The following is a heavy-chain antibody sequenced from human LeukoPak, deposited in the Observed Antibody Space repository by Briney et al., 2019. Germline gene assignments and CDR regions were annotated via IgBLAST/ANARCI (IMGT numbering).Heavy chain of an antibody. D-gene: IGHD5-24*01. J-gene: IGHJ3*02. V-gene: IGHV3-53*01. Sequence: GGSLRLSCAASGFTFSSYGMSWVRQAPGKGLEWISVIYSGGGTNYADSVKGRFTISRDSSKNTVYLQMNSLRAEDTAVYYCASRRMGTSRGAFDIWGQGTMVTVSS. CDR2: IYSGGGT. CDR1: GFTFSSYG. CDR3: ASRRMGTSRGAFDI.